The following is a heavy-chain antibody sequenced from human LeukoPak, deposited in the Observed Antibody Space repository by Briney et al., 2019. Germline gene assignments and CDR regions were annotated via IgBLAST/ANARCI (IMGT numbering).Heavy chain of an antibody. CDR3: ARRRYYDGSGYLD. CDR2: LYYSGRT. Sequence: SETLSLTCSVSGDSISRSDSYWDWIRQPPGKGLEWIGTLYYSGRTYYNPSLKSRVTMSVVTSNNQFSLNLRSVTAADTAVYYCARRRYYDGSGYLDWGQGTLLSVSS. CDR1: GDSISRSDSY. V-gene: IGHV4-39*01. J-gene: IGHJ1*01. D-gene: IGHD3-22*01.